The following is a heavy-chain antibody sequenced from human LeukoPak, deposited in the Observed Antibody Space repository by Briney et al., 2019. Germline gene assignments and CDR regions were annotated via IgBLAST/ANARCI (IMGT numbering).Heavy chain of an antibody. Sequence: GGSLRLSCAASGFTFSSYSMNWVRQAPGKGLEWVSYISNTSTTIHYADSMKGRFTISRDNAKNSLYLQMNSLRAEDTAVYYCARDRVGHGSGVIDYWGQGTLVTVSS. J-gene: IGHJ4*02. CDR1: GFTFSSYS. D-gene: IGHD3-10*01. CDR3: ARDRVGHGSGVIDY. V-gene: IGHV3-48*04. CDR2: ISNTSTTI.